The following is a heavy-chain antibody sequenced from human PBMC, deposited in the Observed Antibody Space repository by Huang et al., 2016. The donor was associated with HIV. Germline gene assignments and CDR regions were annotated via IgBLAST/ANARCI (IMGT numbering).Heavy chain of an antibody. Sequence: QVQLQESGPGLVKPSETLSLTCTVSGGPISSYYWSWIRQPAGKGLEWIGRMHISGITNHNPSLKSRVTMSVDTSKNQFALRLGSVTAADTAVYYCARDLRKFMSGGVIAQPAFDYWGQGTLVTVSS. CDR1: GGPISSYY. CDR2: MHISGIT. D-gene: IGHD3-16*02. V-gene: IGHV4-4*07. J-gene: IGHJ4*02. CDR3: ARDLRKFMSGGVIAQPAFDY.